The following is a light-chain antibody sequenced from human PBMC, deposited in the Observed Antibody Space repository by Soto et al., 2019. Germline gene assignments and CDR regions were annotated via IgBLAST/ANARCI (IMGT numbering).Light chain of an antibody. V-gene: IGLV2-8*01. CDR2: DVS. Sequence: QSALTQPPSASGFLGQSVTISCTGALSDVGGRAFVSWYRQDPGKAPKLMIYDVSTRPSGVPDRFSGSKSGNTASLTVSGLQAEDETNYYCSSYTGTNVIFGGGTKLTVL. J-gene: IGLJ2*01. CDR1: LSDVGGRAF. CDR3: SSYTGTNVI.